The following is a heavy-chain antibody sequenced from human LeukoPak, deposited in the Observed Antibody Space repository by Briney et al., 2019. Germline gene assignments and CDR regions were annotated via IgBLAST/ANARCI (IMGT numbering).Heavy chain of an antibody. V-gene: IGHV3-48*01. J-gene: IGHJ6*03. CDR2: ISSSSTTI. CDR1: GFTFSTYS. Sequence: GGSLRLSCAASGFTFSTYSMNWVRQAPGKGLEWVSYISSSSTTIYYADSVKGRFTISRDNAKNSLYLQMNSLRAEDTAVYYCARIYSGYDYYYYYYMDVWGKGTTVTVSS. CDR3: ARIYSGYDYYYYYYMDV. D-gene: IGHD5-12*01.